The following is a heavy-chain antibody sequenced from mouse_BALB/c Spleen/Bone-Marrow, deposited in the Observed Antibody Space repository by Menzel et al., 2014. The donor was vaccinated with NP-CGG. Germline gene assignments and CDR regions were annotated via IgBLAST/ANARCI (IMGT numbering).Heavy chain of an antibody. CDR2: INSNGGST. V-gene: IGHV5-6-3*01. CDR1: GFTFSSYG. Sequence: VQLKESGGGLVQPGGSLKLSCAASGFTFSSYGMSWVRQTPDKRLELVATINSNGGSTYYPDSVKGRFTISRDNAKNTLYLQMSSLKSEDTAMYYCTRAYYWGQGTTLTVYS. CDR3: TRAYY. J-gene: IGHJ2*01.